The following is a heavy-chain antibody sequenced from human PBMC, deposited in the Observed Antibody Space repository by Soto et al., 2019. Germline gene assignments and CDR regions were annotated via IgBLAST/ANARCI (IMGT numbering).Heavy chain of an antibody. CDR3: AKFPMVRGVIITPDLCY. V-gene: IGHV3-23*01. CDR2: ISGSGGST. D-gene: IGHD3-10*01. J-gene: IGHJ4*02. CDR1: GFTFSSYA. Sequence: EVQLLESGGGLVQPGGSLRLSCAASGFTFSSYAMSWVRQAPGKGLEWVSAISGSGGSTYYADSVKGRFTISRDNSXNXLYLQMTSLRAGDTAVYYCAKFPMVRGVIITPDLCYWGQGTLVTVSS.